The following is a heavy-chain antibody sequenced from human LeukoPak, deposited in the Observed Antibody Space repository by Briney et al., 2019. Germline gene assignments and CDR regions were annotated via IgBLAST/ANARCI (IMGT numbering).Heavy chain of an antibody. Sequence: SQTLSLTCTVSGGSINSDSYHWSWIRQPAGKGLEWVGRIYTRGSTNYNPSLKSRVTISVDTSKNQFSLKLTSVTAADTAVYYCARGESSSSPLYYYYYYMDVWGKGTTVTASS. CDR3: ARGESSSSPLYYYYYYMDV. CDR2: IYTRGST. V-gene: IGHV4-61*02. D-gene: IGHD6-6*01. J-gene: IGHJ6*03. CDR1: GGSINSDSYH.